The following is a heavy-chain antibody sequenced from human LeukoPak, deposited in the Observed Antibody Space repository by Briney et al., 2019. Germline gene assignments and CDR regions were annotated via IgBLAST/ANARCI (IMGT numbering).Heavy chain of an antibody. Sequence: SDTLSLTCTVSGRSIGSYYGSWIRPPAGNGLEWIVYIYYSGSTNYNPSLKSRVTISVDTSKNQFSLKLSSVTAADTAVYYCARDRGIAAPGAFDIWGQGTMVTVSS. CDR2: IYYSGST. J-gene: IGHJ3*02. V-gene: IGHV4-59*01. CDR1: GRSIGSYY. D-gene: IGHD6-13*01. CDR3: ARDRGIAAPGAFDI.